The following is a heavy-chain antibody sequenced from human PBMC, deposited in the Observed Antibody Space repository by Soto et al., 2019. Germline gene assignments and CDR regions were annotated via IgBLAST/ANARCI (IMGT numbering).Heavy chain of an antibody. CDR3: ATSRISIAVAGETEYYFDY. D-gene: IGHD6-19*01. V-gene: IGHV1-2*04. CDR2: INPNSGDT. Sequence: ASVNVSCKASGYIFTGYYMHWVRQAPGQGLEWMGWINPNSGDTNYTQKFQGWVTMTRDTSISTAYMELSRLRSDDTAVYYCATSRISIAVAGETEYYFDYWGQGTPVTSPQ. CDR1: GYIFTGYY. J-gene: IGHJ4*02.